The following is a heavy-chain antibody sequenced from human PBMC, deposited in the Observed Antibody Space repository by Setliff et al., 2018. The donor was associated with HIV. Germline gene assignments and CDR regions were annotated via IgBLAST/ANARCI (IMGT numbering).Heavy chain of an antibody. CDR3: ARVIASGYNFWSGYPFDAFDV. CDR1: GVSISSGTYY. J-gene: IGHJ3*01. Sequence: SETLSLTCTVSGVSISSGTYYWSWVRQPAGKGLEWIGSICYSGTAYYNPSLRSRVTIIVDTSNNNFSLKLNSVTAADTAMYHCARVIASGYNFWSGYPFDAFDVWGQGTMVTVS. V-gene: IGHV4-39*07. D-gene: IGHD3-3*01. CDR2: ICYSGTA.